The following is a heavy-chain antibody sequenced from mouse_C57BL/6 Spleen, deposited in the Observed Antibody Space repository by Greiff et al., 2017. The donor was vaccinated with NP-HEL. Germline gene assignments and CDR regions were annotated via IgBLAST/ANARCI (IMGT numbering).Heavy chain of an antibody. D-gene: IGHD2-4*01. Sequence: QVQLKESGAELVKPGASVKMSCKASGYTFTTYPIEWMKQNHGKSLEWIGNFHPYNDDTKYNEKFKGKATLTVEKSSSTVYLELSRLTSDDSAVYYCARGDDYDAWFAYWGQGTLVTVSA. V-gene: IGHV1-47*01. CDR2: FHPYNDDT. CDR3: ARGDDYDAWFAY. CDR1: GYTFTTYP. J-gene: IGHJ3*01.